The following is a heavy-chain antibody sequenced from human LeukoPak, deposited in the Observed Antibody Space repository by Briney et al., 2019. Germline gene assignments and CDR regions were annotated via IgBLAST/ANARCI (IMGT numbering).Heavy chain of an antibody. D-gene: IGHD5-24*01. CDR2: LNSDGSST. CDR3: SRGPKDGYRSWNY. V-gene: IGHV3-74*01. J-gene: IGHJ4*02. Sequence: GGSLRLSCAASVFSFSSHWMHWVRQAPGKGLGWVSRLNSDGSSTSYADSVKGRFTISRDNTKNTLYLQMHSLSAEDTAVYYCSRGPKDGYRSWNYWGQGTLVTVSS. CDR1: VFSFSSHW.